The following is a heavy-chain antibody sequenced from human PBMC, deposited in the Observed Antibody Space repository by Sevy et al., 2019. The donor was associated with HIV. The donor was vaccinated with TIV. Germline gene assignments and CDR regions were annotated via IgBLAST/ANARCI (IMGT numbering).Heavy chain of an antibody. CDR3: ARAEQTYFFDY. Sequence: GGSLRLSCAASGFTFNKYNMNWVRQAPGKGLEWVSTITGYSTDIYYADSVKGRSTISRDDAKNSLYLQMNGLRAEDTVIYYWARAEQTYFFDYWGQGTLVTVSS. CDR2: ITGYSTDI. CDR1: GFTFNKYN. V-gene: IGHV3-21*06. J-gene: IGHJ4*02.